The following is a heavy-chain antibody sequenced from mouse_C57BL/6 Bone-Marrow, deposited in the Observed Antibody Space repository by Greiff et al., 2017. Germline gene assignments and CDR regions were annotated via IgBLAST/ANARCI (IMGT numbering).Heavy chain of an antibody. CDR3: ASYDGYYGWAMDY. Sequence: VKLMESGPGLVQPSQSLSITCTVSGFSLTSYGVHWVRQSPGKGLEWLGVIWRGGSTDYNAAFMSRLSITKDNSKSQVFFKMNSLQADDTAIYYCASYDGYYGWAMDYWGQGTSVTVSS. J-gene: IGHJ4*01. D-gene: IGHD2-3*01. CDR1: GFSLTSYG. CDR2: IWRGGST. V-gene: IGHV2-5*01.